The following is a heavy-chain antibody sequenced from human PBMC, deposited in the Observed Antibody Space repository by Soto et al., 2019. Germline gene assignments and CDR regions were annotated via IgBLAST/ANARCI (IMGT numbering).Heavy chain of an antibody. V-gene: IGHV3-33*01. J-gene: IGHJ3*02. Sequence: QVQLVESGGGVVQPGRSLRLSCAASGFTFSSYGMHWVRQAPGKGLEWVAAIWSDGSDKYYADSVKGRFTISRDNSKNTLYLQMNSRRAEDTAVYYCAGGVAQRYAFEMWGQGTVVTVSS. CDR3: AGGVAQRYAFEM. CDR2: IWSDGSDK. D-gene: IGHD2-15*01. CDR1: GFTFSSYG.